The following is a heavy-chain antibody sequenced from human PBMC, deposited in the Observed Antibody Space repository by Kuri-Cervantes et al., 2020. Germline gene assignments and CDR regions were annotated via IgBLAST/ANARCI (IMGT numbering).Heavy chain of an antibody. Sequence: GGSLRLSCAASGFTFSNAWMSWVRQAPGKGLEWAGRIKSKTDGGTTDYAAPVKGRFTISRDDSKNTLYLQMNSLKTEDTAVYYCARDRAYWVVNGMDVWGQGTTVTVSS. CDR3: ARDRAYWVVNGMDV. V-gene: IGHV3-15*01. CDR1: GFTFSNAW. CDR2: IKSKTDGGTT. J-gene: IGHJ6*02. D-gene: IGHD2-8*02.